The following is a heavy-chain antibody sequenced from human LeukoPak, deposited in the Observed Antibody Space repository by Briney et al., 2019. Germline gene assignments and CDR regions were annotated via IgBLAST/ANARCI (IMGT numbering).Heavy chain of an antibody. D-gene: IGHD6-13*01. CDR1: GFTVGSNY. Sequence: GGSLRLSCAASGFTVGSNYMSWVRQAPGKGLEWVSVIYSGGSTYYADSVKGRFTISRDSSNNTLFLQMSNLRADDSGLYYCATDVRSSPLGFWGHGTLVTVSS. CDR3: ATDVRSSPLGF. V-gene: IGHV3-53*01. CDR2: IYSGGST. J-gene: IGHJ4*01.